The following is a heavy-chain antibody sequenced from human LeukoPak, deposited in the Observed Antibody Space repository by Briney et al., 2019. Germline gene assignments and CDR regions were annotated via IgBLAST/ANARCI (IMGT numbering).Heavy chain of an antibody. V-gene: IGHV3-7*01. CDR2: IKQDGSEK. Sequence: GGSLRLSCAASGFTFDDYGMSWVRQAPGKGLEWVANIKQDGSEKYYVDSVKGRFTISRDNAKNSLYLQMNSLRAEDTAVYYCARSNIVATIDYFDYWGQGTLVTVSS. D-gene: IGHD5-12*01. CDR3: ARSNIVATIDYFDY. CDR1: GFTFDDYG. J-gene: IGHJ4*02.